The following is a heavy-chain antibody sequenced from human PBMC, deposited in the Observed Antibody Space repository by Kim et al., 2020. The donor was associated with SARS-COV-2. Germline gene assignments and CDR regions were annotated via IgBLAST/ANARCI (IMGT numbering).Heavy chain of an antibody. D-gene: IGHD6-19*01. CDR3: ARGPYSSGWYRRFDY. CDR2: INHSGST. J-gene: IGHJ4*02. Sequence: SETLSLTCAVYGGSFSGYYWSWIRQPPGKGLEWIGEINHSGSTNYNPSLKSRVTISVDTSKNQFSLKLSSVTAADTAVYYCARGPYSSGWYRRFDYWGQG. CDR1: GGSFSGYY. V-gene: IGHV4-34*01.